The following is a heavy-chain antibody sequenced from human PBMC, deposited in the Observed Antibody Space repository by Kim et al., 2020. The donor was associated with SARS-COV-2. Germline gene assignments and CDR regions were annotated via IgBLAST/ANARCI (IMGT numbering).Heavy chain of an antibody. CDR3: AREEVVVAGTVGDYYNYHYGMDV. J-gene: IGHJ6*02. Sequence: SETLSLTCTVSGASISYYYWSWIRQPPGKGLEWIGYIYYSGNTKYNPSLESRVTISVDTSKKQLSLKLRSVTAEDTAVYYCAREEVVVAGTVGDYYNYHYGMDVWGQGTTVTVSS. CDR1: GASISYYY. CDR2: IYYSGNT. V-gene: IGHV4-59*01. D-gene: IGHD6-19*01.